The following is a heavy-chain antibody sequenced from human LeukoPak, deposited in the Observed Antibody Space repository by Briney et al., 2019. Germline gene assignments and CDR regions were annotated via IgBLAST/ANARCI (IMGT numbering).Heavy chain of an antibody. Sequence: GASMKVSCKASGGTFSSYAISWVRQAPGQGLEWMGGIIPIFGTANYAQKFQGRVTITADKSTSTAYMELSSLRSEDTAVYYCARVGDYGDYSFDYWGQGTLVTVSS. V-gene: IGHV1-69*06. J-gene: IGHJ4*02. CDR2: IIPIFGTA. CDR3: ARVGDYGDYSFDY. D-gene: IGHD4-17*01. CDR1: GGTFSSYA.